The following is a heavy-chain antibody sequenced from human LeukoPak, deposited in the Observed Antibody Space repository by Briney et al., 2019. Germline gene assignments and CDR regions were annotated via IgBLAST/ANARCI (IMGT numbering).Heavy chain of an antibody. CDR3: AKEGCSGACSEDYFDN. CDR1: GFTFTSHS. D-gene: IGHD2-21*02. Sequence: PGGSLRLSCAASGFTFTSHSIHWVRQTTGKGLEWMTVISSDGGAKFYADSVKGRFTISRDNSKNTVYLQMNSLRAEDSAVYYCAKEGCSGACSEDYFDNWGQGTLVTVAS. CDR2: ISSDGGAK. J-gene: IGHJ4*02. V-gene: IGHV3-30*18.